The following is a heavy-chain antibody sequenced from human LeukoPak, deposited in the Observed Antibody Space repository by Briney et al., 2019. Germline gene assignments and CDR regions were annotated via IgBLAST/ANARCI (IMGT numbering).Heavy chain of an antibody. D-gene: IGHD6-13*01. CDR3: AKDRETTSSGTFGN. V-gene: IGHV3-30*18. Sequence: GGSLRLSCAASGFSFSFYGMHCVRQAPGKGLEWVAVISEDGTKKNYAESVKGRFTISRDNSNNTVYLQMNSLRAEDTAVYYCAKDRETTSSGTFGNWGQGTLVTVSS. J-gene: IGHJ4*02. CDR1: GFSFSFYG. CDR2: ISEDGTKK.